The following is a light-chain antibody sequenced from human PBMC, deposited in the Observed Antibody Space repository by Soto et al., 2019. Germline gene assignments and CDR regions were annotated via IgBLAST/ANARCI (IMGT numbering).Light chain of an antibody. Sequence: SVLAQPASVSGSPGQSITISCTGTSDDVGAYNSVSWYQQLPHKAPQVILYKGTQRPSGVSSRFSGSTSGNAASLTISGLQADDEADYFCCPSAPESTYVFGTGTKVTVL. CDR2: KGT. J-gene: IGLJ1*01. CDR3: CPSAPESTYV. V-gene: IGLV2-23*01. CDR1: SDDVGAYNS.